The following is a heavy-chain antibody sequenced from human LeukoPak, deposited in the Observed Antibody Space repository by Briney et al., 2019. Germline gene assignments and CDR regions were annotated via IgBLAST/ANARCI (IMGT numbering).Heavy chain of an antibody. CDR3: ARDRGSGPIDY. Sequence: GGSLRLSCAASGFTFSSYSMNWVRQAPGKGLEWVSSISSSSSYIYYADSVKGRFTISRDNAKNSLYLQMNSLRAEDTAVYHCARDRGSGPIDYWGQGTLVTVSS. D-gene: IGHD3-10*01. CDR1: GFTFSSYS. J-gene: IGHJ4*02. V-gene: IGHV3-21*01. CDR2: ISSSSSYI.